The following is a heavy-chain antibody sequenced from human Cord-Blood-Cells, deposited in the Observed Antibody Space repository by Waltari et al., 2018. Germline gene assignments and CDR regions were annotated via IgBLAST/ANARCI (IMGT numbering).Heavy chain of an antibody. CDR1: GFTFSSYG. D-gene: IGHD3-3*01. CDR2: ISYDGSNK. J-gene: IGHJ3*02. V-gene: IGHV3-30*18. Sequence: QVQLVESGGGVVQPGRSLRLSCAASGFTFSSYGMPWVRKAPGKGLEWVAVISYDGSNKYYADSVKGRFTISRDNSKNTLYLQMNSLRAEDTAVYYCAKPVGWLLNDAFDIWGQGTMVTVSS. CDR3: AKPVGWLLNDAFDI.